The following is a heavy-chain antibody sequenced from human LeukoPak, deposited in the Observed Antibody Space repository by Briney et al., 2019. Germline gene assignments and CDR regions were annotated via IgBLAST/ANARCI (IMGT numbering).Heavy chain of an antibody. D-gene: IGHD6-19*01. Sequence: SVKVSCKASGYTFTSYDINWVRQAPGQGLEWMGGIIPIFGTANYAQKFQGRVTITTDESTSTAYMELSSLRSEDTAVYYCARAVAGLFDYWGQGTLVTVSS. J-gene: IGHJ4*02. CDR2: IIPIFGTA. CDR1: GYTFTSYD. V-gene: IGHV1-69*05. CDR3: ARAVAGLFDY.